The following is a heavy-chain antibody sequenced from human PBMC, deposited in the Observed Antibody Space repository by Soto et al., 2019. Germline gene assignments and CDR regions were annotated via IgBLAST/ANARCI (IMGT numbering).Heavy chain of an antibody. CDR1: GYSFTSYW. Sequence: PGASLKISCKASGYSFTSYWIGWVRQMPGKGLECMGITYPSDSDTRYSPSFQGQVTISVDKSISTAYLQWSSLKASDTAMYYCVRATGASTNYFDYWGQGALVTVSS. D-gene: IGHD7-27*01. V-gene: IGHV5-51*01. J-gene: IGHJ4*01. CDR2: TYPSDSDT. CDR3: VRATGASTNYFDY.